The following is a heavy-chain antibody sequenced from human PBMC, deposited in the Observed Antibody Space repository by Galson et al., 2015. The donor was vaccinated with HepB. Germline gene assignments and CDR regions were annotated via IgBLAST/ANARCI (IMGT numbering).Heavy chain of an antibody. Sequence: SLRLSCAASEFTFSTYAMSWVRQPPGKGLEWVSAISGSGGTTYYAESVKGRFAISRDNSKNTLYLQMSSLKDEDTAVYYCAKRDTRGYQYFDCWGQGTLVTVSS. V-gene: IGHV3-23*01. J-gene: IGHJ4*02. CDR2: ISGSGGTT. CDR1: EFTFSTYA. D-gene: IGHD3-22*01. CDR3: AKRDTRGYQYFDC.